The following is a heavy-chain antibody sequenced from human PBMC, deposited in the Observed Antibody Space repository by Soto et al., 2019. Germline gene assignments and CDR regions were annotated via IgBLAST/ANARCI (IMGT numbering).Heavy chain of an antibody. V-gene: IGHV3-23*01. CDR3: AKLLGLFQTLDY. CDR2: ISCSGGST. Sequence: PWGSLRLSCAASGCNFNSYDMSWVRHSPGKGLWWFSAISCSGGSTYYSDSVKGRFTISRDNPKKKLYLQMNCLRAEDTPVYYCAKLLGLFQTLDYWGQGNLVTVSS. CDR1: GCNFNSYD. J-gene: IGHJ4*02. D-gene: IGHD1-26*01.